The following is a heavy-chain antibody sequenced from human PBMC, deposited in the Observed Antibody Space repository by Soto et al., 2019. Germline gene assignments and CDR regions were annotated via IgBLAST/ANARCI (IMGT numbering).Heavy chain of an antibody. CDR2: INDSGGTT. J-gene: IGHJ4*02. D-gene: IGHD3-22*01. CDR1: GFTFRSYA. V-gene: IGHV3-23*01. Sequence: GGSLRLSCAASGFTFRSYALAWVRQPPGKGLEWVSTINDSGGTTYYADSVRGRFTVSRDNSKNTLYLQLSSLRADDTAVYYCARGFYYDSAGYHPFDCWGQGTLVTVSS. CDR3: ARGFYYDSAGYHPFDC.